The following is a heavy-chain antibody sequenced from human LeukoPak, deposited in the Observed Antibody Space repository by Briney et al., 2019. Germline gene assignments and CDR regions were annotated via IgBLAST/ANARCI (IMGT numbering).Heavy chain of an antibody. CDR1: GGSISSYY. J-gene: IGHJ5*02. CDR2: IYYSGST. Sequence: SETLSLTCTVSGGSISSYYWSCIRQPPGKGLEWIGYIYYSGSTNYNPSLKSRVTISVDTSKNQFSLKLSSVTAADTAVYYCARGVAVAGIRWFDPWGQGTLVTVSS. V-gene: IGHV4-59*01. CDR3: ARGVAVAGIRWFDP. D-gene: IGHD6-19*01.